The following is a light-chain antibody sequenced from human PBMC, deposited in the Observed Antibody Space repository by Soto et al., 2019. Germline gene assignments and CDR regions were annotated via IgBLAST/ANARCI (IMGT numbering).Light chain of an antibody. Sequence: DIQMSQSPSSLSVTVGDRVTITCRASQTIGKYLNWYQQQPGKVAKPLIYDASYLQSGVPSRFSGSESGTDFTLNISDLRPEDFETYYCQQSFSIPFTFGPGTKVDI. J-gene: IGKJ3*01. CDR1: QTIGKY. CDR2: DAS. CDR3: QQSFSIPFT. V-gene: IGKV1-39*01.